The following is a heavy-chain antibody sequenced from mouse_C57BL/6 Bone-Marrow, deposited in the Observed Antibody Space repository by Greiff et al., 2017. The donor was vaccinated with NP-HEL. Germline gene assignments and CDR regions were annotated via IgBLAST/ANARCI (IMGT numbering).Heavy chain of an antibody. CDR1: GFNFKDDY. D-gene: IGHD1-1*01. Sequence: EVQLVESGAELVRPGASVKLSCTASGFNFKDDYMHWVKQRPEQGLEWIGWIDPENGDTEYASKFQGKATITADTSSNTAYLQLSSLTSEDTAVYYCTTDYGSSYWYFDVWGTGTTVTVSS. CDR3: TTDYGSSYWYFDV. J-gene: IGHJ1*03. CDR2: IDPENGDT. V-gene: IGHV14-4*01.